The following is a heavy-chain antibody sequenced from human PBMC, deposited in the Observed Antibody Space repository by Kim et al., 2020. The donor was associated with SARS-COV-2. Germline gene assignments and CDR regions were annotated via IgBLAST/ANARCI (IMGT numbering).Heavy chain of an antibody. V-gene: IGHV3-7*01. Sequence: GSEKFNVGSVKGRFTISRDNARNSLFLQMDSLRPEDTAVYYCVAGGTYLGVWGQGTLVTVSS. CDR2: GSEK. D-gene: IGHD3-16*01. J-gene: IGHJ4*02. CDR3: VAGGTYLGV.